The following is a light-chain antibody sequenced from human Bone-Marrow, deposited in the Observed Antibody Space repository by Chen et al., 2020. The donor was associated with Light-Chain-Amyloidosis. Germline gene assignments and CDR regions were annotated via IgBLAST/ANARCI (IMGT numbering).Light chain of an antibody. Sequence: DIQMTQSTSSLSASVGDRVTITCQASQDITNYLNWYQQKPGEVPKLLIYDASTLETGVPSRFIGGRSGTHFTFTITSLQREDIATYYCQQYADLPYTFGQGTNLEIK. CDR1: QDITNY. V-gene: IGKV1-33*01. CDR2: DAS. CDR3: QQYADLPYT. J-gene: IGKJ2*01.